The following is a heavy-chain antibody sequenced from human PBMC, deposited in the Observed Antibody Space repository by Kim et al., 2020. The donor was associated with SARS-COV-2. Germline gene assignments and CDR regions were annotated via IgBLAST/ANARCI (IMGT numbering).Heavy chain of an antibody. CDR1: GYTFTGYY. Sequence: ASVKVSCKASGYTFTGYYMHWVRQAPGQGLEWMGWINPNSGCTNYAQKFQGRVTMTRDTSISTAYMELSRLRSDDTAVYYCSRQLRITMIVVVHYAFDIWGQGTMVTVSS. CDR2: INPNSGCT. J-gene: IGHJ3*02. D-gene: IGHD3-22*01. V-gene: IGHV1-2*02. CDR3: SRQLRITMIVVVHYAFDI.